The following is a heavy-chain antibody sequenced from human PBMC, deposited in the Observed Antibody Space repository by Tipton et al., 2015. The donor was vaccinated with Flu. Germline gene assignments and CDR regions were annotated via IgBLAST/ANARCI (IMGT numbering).Heavy chain of an antibody. V-gene: IGHV4-39*07. Sequence: TLSLTCTVSGGSISSSSYYWGWIRQPPGKGLEWIGSIYYSGSTYYNPSLKSRVTISVDTSKNQFSLKLSSVTAADTAVYYCARREGTIQCDPWGQGTLVTVSS. CDR1: GGSISSSSYY. CDR2: IYYSGST. D-gene: IGHD3-3*01. CDR3: ARREGTIQCDP. J-gene: IGHJ5*02.